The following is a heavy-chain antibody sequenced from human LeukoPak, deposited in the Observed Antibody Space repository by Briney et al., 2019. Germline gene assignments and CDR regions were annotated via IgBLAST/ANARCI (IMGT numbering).Heavy chain of an antibody. Sequence: ASVNVSCKASGYTFTGYYMHWVRQAPGQGLEWMGWINPNSGGTNYAQKFQGWVTMTRDTSISTAYMELSRLRSDDTAVYYCARTIYYYDSSGSAFDYWGQGTLVTVSS. CDR1: GYTFTGYY. CDR2: INPNSGGT. J-gene: IGHJ4*02. V-gene: IGHV1-2*04. CDR3: ARTIYYYDSSGSAFDY. D-gene: IGHD3-22*01.